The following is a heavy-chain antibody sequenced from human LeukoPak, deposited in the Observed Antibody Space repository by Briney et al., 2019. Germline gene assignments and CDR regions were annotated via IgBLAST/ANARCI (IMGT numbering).Heavy chain of an antibody. Sequence: PGGSLRLSCAASGFTVSSNYMSWVRQAPGKGLEWVSVIYSGGSTYYAESVKGRFTISRDNSKNTLYLQMNSLRAEDTGVYYCARQRELTIFGVVIPHYFDFWGQGTLVTVSS. J-gene: IGHJ4*02. CDR1: GFTVSSNY. CDR3: ARQRELTIFGVVIPHYFDF. CDR2: IYSGGST. D-gene: IGHD3-3*01. V-gene: IGHV3-66*04.